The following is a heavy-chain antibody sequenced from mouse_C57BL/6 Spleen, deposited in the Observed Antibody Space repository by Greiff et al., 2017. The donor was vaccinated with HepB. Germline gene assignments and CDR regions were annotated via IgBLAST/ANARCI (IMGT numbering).Heavy chain of an antibody. CDR3: ARVGSNYWYFDV. CDR2: ISDGGSYT. V-gene: IGHV5-4*01. Sequence: EVQRVESGGGLVKPGGSLKLSCAASGFTFSSYAMSWVRQTPEKRLEWVATISDGGSYTYYPDNVKGRFTISRDNAKNNLYLQMSHLKSEDTAMYYCARVGSNYWYFDVWGTGTTVTVSS. J-gene: IGHJ1*03. CDR1: GFTFSSYA. D-gene: IGHD2-5*01.